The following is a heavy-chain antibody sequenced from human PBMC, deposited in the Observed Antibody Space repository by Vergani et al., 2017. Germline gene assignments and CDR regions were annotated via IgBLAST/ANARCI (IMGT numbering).Heavy chain of an antibody. D-gene: IGHD6-19*01. V-gene: IGHV3-7*01. CDR2: IKQDGSEK. CDR3: ARVRGWYEFDY. Sequence: EVQLVESGGGLVQPGGSLSLSCAASGFTFSSYWMSWVRQDPGKGREWVAKIKQDGSEKYYVDSVKGRFTISRDNAKNSLYLQMNSLRAEDTAVYYCARVRGWYEFDYWGQGTLVTVSS. J-gene: IGHJ4*02. CDR1: GFTFSSYW.